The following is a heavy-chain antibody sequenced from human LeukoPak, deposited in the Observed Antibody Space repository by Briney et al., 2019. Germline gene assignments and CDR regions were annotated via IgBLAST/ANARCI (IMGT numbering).Heavy chain of an antibody. Sequence: GGSLRLSCTASGFTFSDYYMTWIRQAPGKGLEWVSDIGRSETPLNYADRVKGRFTISRDNAKNPLYLQMTSLRVEDTAVYYCARMKGAAAATFEYWGQGSLVTVSS. CDR3: ARMKGAAAATFEY. CDR2: IGRSETPL. CDR1: GFTFSDYY. V-gene: IGHV3-11*01. D-gene: IGHD6-13*01. J-gene: IGHJ4*02.